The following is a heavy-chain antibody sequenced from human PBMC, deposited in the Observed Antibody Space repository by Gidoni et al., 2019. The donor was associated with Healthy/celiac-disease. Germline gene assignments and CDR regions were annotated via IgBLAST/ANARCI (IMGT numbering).Heavy chain of an antibody. J-gene: IGHJ2*01. CDR1: GGSISSSSYY. CDR3: ARQIAVAGIYWYFDL. Sequence: QLQLQESGPGLVKPSETLSLTCTVSGGSISSSSYYWGWIRHPPGKGLEWIGSIYYSGSTYYNPSLKSRVTISVDTSKNQFSLKLSSVTAADTAVYYCARQIAVAGIYWYFDLWGRGTLVTVSS. CDR2: IYYSGST. D-gene: IGHD6-19*01. V-gene: IGHV4-39*01.